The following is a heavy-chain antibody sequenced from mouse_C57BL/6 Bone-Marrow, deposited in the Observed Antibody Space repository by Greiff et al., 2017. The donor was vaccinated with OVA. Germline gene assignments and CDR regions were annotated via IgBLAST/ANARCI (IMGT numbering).Heavy chain of an antibody. CDR3: ARDGGEYFDY. Sequence: EVNLVESEGGLVQPGSSMKLSCTASGFTFSDYYMAWVRQVPEKGLEWVANINYDGSSTYYLDSLKSRFIISRDNAKNNLYLQMSSLKSEDTATYYCARDGGEYFDYWGQGTTVTVSS. CDR1: GFTFSDYY. D-gene: IGHD2-13*01. CDR2: INYDGSST. V-gene: IGHV5-16*01. J-gene: IGHJ2*01.